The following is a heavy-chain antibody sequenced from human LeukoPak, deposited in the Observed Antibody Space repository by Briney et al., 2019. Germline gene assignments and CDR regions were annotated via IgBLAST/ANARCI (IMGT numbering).Heavy chain of an antibody. J-gene: IGHJ6*02. CDR2: IYYSGST. CDR1: GGSINSNSYY. Sequence: PSETLSLTCTVSGGSINSNSYYWGWIRQPPGKGLEWIGSIYYSGSTYYNPSLKSRVTISIDTSKNLVSLILTSVSASDTAIYYCARDHWLFSSKTWYYYGMDVWGQGTTVTVSS. V-gene: IGHV4-39*07. CDR3: ARDHWLFSSKTWYYYGMDV. D-gene: IGHD3-9*01.